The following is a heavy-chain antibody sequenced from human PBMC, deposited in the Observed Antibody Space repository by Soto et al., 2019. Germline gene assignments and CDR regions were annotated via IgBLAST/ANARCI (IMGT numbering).Heavy chain of an antibody. CDR3: ARDSYGPDY. J-gene: IGHJ4*02. D-gene: IGHD3-16*01. V-gene: IGHV3-30-3*01. CDR2: ISYDGTNK. Sequence: PGGSLRLSCAASGLTITAYAMHWVRQAPGKGLEGVAVISYDGTNKHYADSVKGRFTISRDSSKNTLYLEMNSPRAEDTAVYYCARDSYGPDYWGQGTLVTVSS. CDR1: GLTITAYA.